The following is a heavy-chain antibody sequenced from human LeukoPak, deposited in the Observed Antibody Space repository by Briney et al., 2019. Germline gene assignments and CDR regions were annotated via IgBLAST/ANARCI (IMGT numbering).Heavy chain of an antibody. Sequence: ASVKVSCKASGYTFTGYYIHWVRQAPGQGLEWMGWINPNSGGTNYVQKFQGRVTMTRDTSITTAYMELSRLRSDDTAVYYCARALDYYDSSGYYYAYYFDYWGQGTLVTVSS. D-gene: IGHD3-22*01. J-gene: IGHJ4*02. CDR1: GYTFTGYY. V-gene: IGHV1-2*02. CDR3: ARALDYYDSSGYYYAYYFDY. CDR2: INPNSGGT.